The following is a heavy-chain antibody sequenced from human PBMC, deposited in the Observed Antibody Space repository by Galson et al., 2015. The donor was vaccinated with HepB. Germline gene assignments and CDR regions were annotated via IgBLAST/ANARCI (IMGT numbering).Heavy chain of an antibody. CDR3: AREEKWFYYMDV. CDR1: GYTFTTYA. Sequence: SVKVSCKASGYTFTTYAMHWVRQAPGQSLEWMGWINAGNGNTKYSQKFQGRVTITRDTSASTAYMELSSLRSEDTAVYYCAREEKWFYYMDVRGKGTTVTVSS. V-gene: IGHV1-3*01. CDR2: INAGNGNT. J-gene: IGHJ6*03. D-gene: IGHD3-22*01.